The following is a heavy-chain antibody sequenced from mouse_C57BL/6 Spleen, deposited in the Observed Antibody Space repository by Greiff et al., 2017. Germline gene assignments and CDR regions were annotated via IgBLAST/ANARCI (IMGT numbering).Heavy chain of an antibody. V-gene: IGHV1-82*01. CDR1: GYAFSSSW. CDR3: ARGEAYYSNYGDY. Sequence: VKLMESGPELVKPGASVKISCKASGYAFSSSWMNWVKQRPGKGLEWIGRIYPGDGDTNYNGKFKGKATLTADKSSSTAYMQLISLTSEDSAVYFCARGEAYYSNYGDYWGQGTTLTVSS. J-gene: IGHJ2*01. D-gene: IGHD2-5*01. CDR2: IYPGDGDT.